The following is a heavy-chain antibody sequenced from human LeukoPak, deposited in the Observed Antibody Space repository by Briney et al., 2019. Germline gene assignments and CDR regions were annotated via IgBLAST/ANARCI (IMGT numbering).Heavy chain of an antibody. V-gene: IGHV4-4*07. Sequence: SETLSLTCTVSGGSISSYYWSWIRQPAGKGLEWIGRIYTSGSTNYNPSLKSRVTMSVDTSKNQFSLKLSSVTAADTAVYYCARPVLPAYYYDSSGDDAFDIWGQGTMVTVSS. CDR2: IYTSGST. J-gene: IGHJ3*02. CDR3: ARPVLPAYYYDSSGDDAFDI. D-gene: IGHD3-22*01. CDR1: GGSISSYY.